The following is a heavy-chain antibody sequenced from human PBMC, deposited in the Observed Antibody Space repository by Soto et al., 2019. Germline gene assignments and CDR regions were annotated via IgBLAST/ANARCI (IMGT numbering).Heavy chain of an antibody. Sequence: GGSVRLSCEASGFTSYSYWINWVRQAPGKGLVWVSRINGDGSTINYADSVSGRFTVSRDNAKNTLYLHTHSLRAEDTALYYCARGGYSTGRAASDYWGQGTLVTGSS. D-gene: IGHD6-19*01. J-gene: IGHJ4*02. CDR3: ARGGYSTGRAASDY. V-gene: IGHV3-74*01. CDR2: INGDGSTI. CDR1: GFTSYSYW.